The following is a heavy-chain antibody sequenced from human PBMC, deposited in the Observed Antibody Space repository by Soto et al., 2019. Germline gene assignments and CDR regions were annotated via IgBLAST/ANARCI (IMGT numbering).Heavy chain of an antibody. CDR2: ISGYNGDT. CDR1: GYTFTNFG. Sequence: QVQLVQSGGEMRKPGASVKVSCKASGYTFTNFGISWVRQAPGQGFEWVGWISGYNGDTNYAPKFRGRVIMTKDTSTTTAYMELTTLTSDGTAVYYCARDYDIWGEDWFDPWGQGTLVTVSS. V-gene: IGHV1-18*01. J-gene: IGHJ5*02. CDR3: ARDYDIWGEDWFDP. D-gene: IGHD3-9*01.